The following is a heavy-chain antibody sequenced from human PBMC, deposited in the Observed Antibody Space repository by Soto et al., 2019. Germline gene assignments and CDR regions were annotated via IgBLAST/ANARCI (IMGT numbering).Heavy chain of an antibody. D-gene: IGHD1-1*01. CDR2: ISYDGSNK. J-gene: IGHJ1*01. CDR3: ARDGTTAEYFQH. V-gene: IGHV3-30-3*01. CDR1: GFTFSSYA. Sequence: QVQLVESGGGVVQPGRSLRLSCAASGFTFSSYAMHWVRQAPGKGLEWVAVISYDGSNKYYADSVKGRFTISRDNSKNPLYLQMNSLRAEDTAVYYCARDGTTAEYFQHWGQGTLVTVSS.